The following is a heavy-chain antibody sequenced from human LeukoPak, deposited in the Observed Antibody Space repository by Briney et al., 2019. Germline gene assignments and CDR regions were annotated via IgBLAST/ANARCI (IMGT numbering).Heavy chain of an antibody. CDR2: MFTPGTI. J-gene: IGHJ6*03. V-gene: IGHV4-61*02. Sequence: PSETLSLPCTVSGGSVSSGSYYWSWIRQPAGKGLEWIGRMFTPGTINNNPSLKSRVTISLDTSKNQFSLKLSSVTAADTAVYYCARTRIRRVGGYYYYMDVWGKGTTVTVSS. CDR3: ARTRIRRVGGYYYYMDV. CDR1: GGSVSSGSYY. D-gene: IGHD1-26*01.